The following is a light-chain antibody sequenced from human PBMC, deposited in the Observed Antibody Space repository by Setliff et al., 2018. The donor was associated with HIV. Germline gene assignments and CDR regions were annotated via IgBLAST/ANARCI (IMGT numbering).Light chain of an antibody. CDR1: NSDVGGYNF. V-gene: IGLV2-14*01. CDR2: EVT. J-gene: IGLJ3*02. CDR3: SSYITSSTRV. Sequence: QSVLTQPASVSGSPGQSITISCTGTNSDVGGYNFVSWFQQHPGKAPKLMIYEVTNRPSGVSNRFSGSKSGNTASLTISGLQAEDEADYYCSSYITSSTRVFGGGTKVTVL.